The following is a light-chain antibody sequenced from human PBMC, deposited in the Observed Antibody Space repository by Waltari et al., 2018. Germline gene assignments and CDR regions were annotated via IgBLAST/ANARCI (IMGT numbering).Light chain of an antibody. CDR3: NSRDSSGNHLV. CDR2: GES. Sequence: YQQFAGRAPVRGIEGESDGPGGIPERLSGSGSGSTASLTIAGAQAEDEADYYCNSRDSSGNHLVFGGGTRLTVL. V-gene: IGLV3-19*01. J-gene: IGLJ3*02.